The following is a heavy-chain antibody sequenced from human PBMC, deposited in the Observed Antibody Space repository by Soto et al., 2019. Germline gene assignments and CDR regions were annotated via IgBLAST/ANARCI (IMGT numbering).Heavy chain of an antibody. D-gene: IGHD5-18*01. CDR3: AREPRAMAILDYGMDV. CDR1: GGSISSGGYY. Sequence: QVQLQESGPGLVKPSQTLSLTCTVSGGSISSGGYYWSWIRQHPGKGLEWIGYIYYSGSTYYNPSLKSQVTISVDTSKNQFSLKLSSVTAADTAVYYCAREPRAMAILDYGMDVWGQGTTVTVSS. J-gene: IGHJ6*02. CDR2: IYYSGST. V-gene: IGHV4-31*01.